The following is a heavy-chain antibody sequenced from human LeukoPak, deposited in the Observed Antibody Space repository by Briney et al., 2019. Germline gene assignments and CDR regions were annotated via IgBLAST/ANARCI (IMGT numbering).Heavy chain of an antibody. J-gene: IGHJ4*02. Sequence: GASVKVSCKASGYTFTSYAMNWVRQAPGQGLKWMGWINTNTGNPTYAQGFTGRFVFSLDTSVSTAYLQISSLKAEDTAVYYCARGPRGRSSGWYYFDYWGQGTLVTVSS. CDR3: ARGPRGRSSGWYYFDY. V-gene: IGHV7-4-1*02. CDR1: GYTFTSYA. CDR2: INTNTGNP. D-gene: IGHD6-19*01.